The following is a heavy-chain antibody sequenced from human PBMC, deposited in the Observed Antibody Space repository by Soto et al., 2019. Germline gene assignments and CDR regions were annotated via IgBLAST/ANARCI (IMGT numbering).Heavy chain of an antibody. J-gene: IGHJ4*02. CDR3: AGSGFNIVQGVFSELDY. D-gene: IGHD3-10*01. CDR2: INPNSGDT. CDR1: GYTFNGYY. Sequence: QVQLVQSGAEVKKPGASVKVSCKASGYTFNGYYMHWVRQAPGQGLEWMGWINPNSGDTNYAQKVGGWVTMSRDTSISTAFMELTRLTADDTAMYYWAGSGFNIVQGVFSELDYWGQGTLVTVSS. V-gene: IGHV1-2*04.